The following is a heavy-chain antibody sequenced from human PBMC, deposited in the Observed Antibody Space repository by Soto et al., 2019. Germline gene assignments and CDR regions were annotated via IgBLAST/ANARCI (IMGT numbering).Heavy chain of an antibody. Sequence: QVQLVESGGGVVQPGTSLRLSCVASGFTFSKYAIHWVRQAPGKGLQWVAFISYDGSNKYYADSVKGRFTISRDNSNSTVYVEMNSLRADDTATYYCASGVRDWYDRSGFVYWGQGTLVTVSS. V-gene: IGHV3-30-3*01. J-gene: IGHJ4*02. CDR3: ASGVRDWYDRSGFVY. D-gene: IGHD3-22*01. CDR2: ISYDGSNK. CDR1: GFTFSKYA.